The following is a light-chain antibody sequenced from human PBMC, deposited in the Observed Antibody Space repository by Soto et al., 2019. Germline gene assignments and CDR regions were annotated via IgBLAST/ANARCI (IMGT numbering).Light chain of an antibody. CDR3: QQYGSSPWT. CDR1: QSVGSSR. J-gene: IGKJ1*01. Sequence: ESGLTQSLGTVSLAPGERVNLSCRASQSVGSSRLAWYQQKPGQTPRLLIYGASNRATGSPDRFSGSGSGTAVTPPISRLEPEDFAVYHCQQYGSSPWTFGQGTKVDIK. V-gene: IGKV3-20*01. CDR2: GAS.